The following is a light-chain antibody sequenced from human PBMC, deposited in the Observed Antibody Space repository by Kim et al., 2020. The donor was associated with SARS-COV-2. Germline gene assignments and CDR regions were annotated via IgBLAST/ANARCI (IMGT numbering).Light chain of an antibody. CDR3: CSYTSSSSYL. V-gene: IGLV2-14*03. J-gene: IGLJ1*01. CDR2: DVN. Sequence: GQSITISCTGTSSDVGGYNYVSRYQQLPAKAPKPMIYDVNYRPSGVSTRFSGSKSGNTASLTISGRQAADEADYYCCSYTSSSSYLFGTGTKVT. CDR1: SSDVGGYNY.